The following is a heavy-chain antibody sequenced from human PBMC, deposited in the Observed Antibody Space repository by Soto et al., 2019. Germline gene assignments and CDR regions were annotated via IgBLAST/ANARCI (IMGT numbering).Heavy chain of an antibody. CDR3: ARCGQYVDTGYIGP. CDR2: IYPSDSDT. D-gene: IGHD5-18*01. Sequence: GESLKISCKGSGYSFTTYWIAWVRQMPGEGLEWMGIIYPSDSDTRYSPSFQGQVTISADKSISTAYLQWSSLKASDTAMYYCARCGQYVDTGYIGPWGQGILVTVSS. V-gene: IGHV5-51*01. CDR1: GYSFTTYW. J-gene: IGHJ5*02.